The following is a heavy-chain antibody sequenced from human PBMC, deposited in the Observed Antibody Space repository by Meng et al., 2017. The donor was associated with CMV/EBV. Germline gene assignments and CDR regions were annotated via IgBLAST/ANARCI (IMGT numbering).Heavy chain of an antibody. CDR3: ARGRITIFGVALGWFDP. J-gene: IGHJ5*02. CDR2: IYYSEST. CDR1: GSISSYY. D-gene: IGHD3-3*01. V-gene: IGHV4-59*01. Sequence: GSISSYYWGWIRQPPGKGLEWIGYIYYSESTNYNPTLKSRVTISVDTSKNQFSLKLSSVTAADTAVYYCARGRITIFGVALGWFDPWGQGTLVTVSS.